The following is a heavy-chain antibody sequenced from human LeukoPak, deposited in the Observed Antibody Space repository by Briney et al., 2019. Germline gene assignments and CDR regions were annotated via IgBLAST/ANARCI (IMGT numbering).Heavy chain of an antibody. CDR3: AKAWARITMVRGAFFDY. J-gene: IGHJ4*02. CDR1: GGSISSYY. Sequence: SETLSLTCTVSGGSISSYYWSWIRQPAGKGLEWIGRIYTSGSTNYNPSLKSRVTMSVDTSKNQFSLKLSSVTAADTAVYYCAKAWARITMVRGAFFDYWGQGTLVTVSS. V-gene: IGHV4-4*07. D-gene: IGHD3-10*01. CDR2: IYTSGST.